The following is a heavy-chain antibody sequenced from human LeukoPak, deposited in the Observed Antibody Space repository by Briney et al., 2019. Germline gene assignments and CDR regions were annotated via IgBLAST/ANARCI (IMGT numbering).Heavy chain of an antibody. Sequence: GGSLRLSCAASGFTFSSYGMHWVRQAPGKGLEWVAVIWYDGSNKYYADSVKGRFTISRDNSKNTLYLQMNSLRAEDTAAYYCARERGYSYGFDYWGQGTLVTVSS. CDR3: ARERGYSYGFDY. CDR1: GFTFSSYG. J-gene: IGHJ4*02. V-gene: IGHV3-33*01. CDR2: IWYDGSNK. D-gene: IGHD5-18*01.